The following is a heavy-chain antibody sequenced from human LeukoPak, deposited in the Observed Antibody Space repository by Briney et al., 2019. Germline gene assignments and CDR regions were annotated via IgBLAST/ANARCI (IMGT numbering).Heavy chain of an antibody. CDR3: AKDRPYITSWYGCSTP. Sequence: GGSLRLSCAASGFTFSSNGMTWVRQAPGKGLESVSTISDSAGGAHYADSVKGRFTISRDSSRSTLYLQMHSLRAEDTAVYYCAKDRPYITSWYGCSTPWGQGTLVIVSS. V-gene: IGHV3-23*01. J-gene: IGHJ5*02. CDR2: ISDSAGGA. CDR1: GFTFSSNG. D-gene: IGHD6-13*01.